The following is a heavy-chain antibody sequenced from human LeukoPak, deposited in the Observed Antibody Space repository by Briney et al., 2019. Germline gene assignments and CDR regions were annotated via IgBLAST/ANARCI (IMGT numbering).Heavy chain of an antibody. Sequence: EASVKVSCKASGGTFSSYAISWVRQAPGQGLEWMGGIIPIFGTANYAQKFQGRVTITADESTSTAYMELSSLRSEDTAVYYCARDYNSGSYPWGQGTLVTVSS. V-gene: IGHV1-69*13. CDR2: IIPIFGTA. D-gene: IGHD1-26*01. J-gene: IGHJ5*02. CDR1: GGTFSSYA. CDR3: ARDYNSGSYP.